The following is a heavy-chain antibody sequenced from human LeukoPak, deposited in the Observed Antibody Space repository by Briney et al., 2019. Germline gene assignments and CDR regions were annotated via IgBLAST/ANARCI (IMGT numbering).Heavy chain of an antibody. D-gene: IGHD5-24*01. Sequence: SETLSLTCTVSGGSISSSSYYWGWIRQPPGKGLEWIGYIYYSGSTNYNPSLKSRVTISVDASKNQFSLKLSSVTAADTAVYYCARSRWLPDYWGQGTLVTVSS. V-gene: IGHV4-61*05. CDR3: ARSRWLPDY. CDR2: IYYSGST. J-gene: IGHJ4*02. CDR1: GGSISSSSYY.